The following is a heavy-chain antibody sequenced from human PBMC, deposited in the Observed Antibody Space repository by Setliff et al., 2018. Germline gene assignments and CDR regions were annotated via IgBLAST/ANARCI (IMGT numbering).Heavy chain of an antibody. J-gene: IGHJ3*01. CDR1: GGSISSGGYY. V-gene: IGHV4-31*02. D-gene: IGHD2-21*01. Sequence: PSETLSLTCTVSGGSISSGGYYWSWNRQHPGKGLEWIGYIYYSGSTYYDPSLKSRVTISVDTSKNQFSLKLSSVTAADTAVYYCARVALVVVIRNAFDVWGQGTMVTVSS. CDR3: ARVALVVVIRNAFDV. CDR2: IYYSGST.